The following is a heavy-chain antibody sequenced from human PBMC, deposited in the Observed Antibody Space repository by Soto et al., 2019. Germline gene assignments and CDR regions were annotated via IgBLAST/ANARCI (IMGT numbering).Heavy chain of an antibody. CDR2: IYRSGST. J-gene: IGHJ6*03. CDR1: GDSVRNQY. D-gene: IGHD3-16*01. Sequence: QVQMQESGPGLVKPSETLSLTCTVSGDSVRNQYWSWIRRPPGRGLEWIGYIYRSGSTKYNPSLKRRLISSVDTSNNQSSLKLSAVTAADTAVSYFARTLDYGHMDVWGKGTTVTVSS. CDR3: ARTLDYGHMDV. V-gene: IGHV4-4*09.